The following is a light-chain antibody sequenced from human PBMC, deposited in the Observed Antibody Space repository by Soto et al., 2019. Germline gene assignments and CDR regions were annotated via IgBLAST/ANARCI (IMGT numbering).Light chain of an antibody. CDR2: DAS. V-gene: IGKV1-5*01. CDR1: QSISSW. Sequence: DIPMTQSPSTLSASVGDRVTITCRASQSISSWLAWYQQKPGKAPKLLIYDASSLGSGVPSRFSGSGSGTEFTLTISSLQPDDFATYYCQQYNSYSYTFGQGTKLEIK. CDR3: QQYNSYSYT. J-gene: IGKJ2*01.